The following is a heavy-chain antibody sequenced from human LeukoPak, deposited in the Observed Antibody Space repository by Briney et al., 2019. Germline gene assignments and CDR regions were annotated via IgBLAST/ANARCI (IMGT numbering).Heavy chain of an antibody. CDR2: IIPIFGTA. D-gene: IGHD5-12*01. V-gene: IGHV1-69*13. Sequence: ASVKVSCKASGGTFSSYAISWVRQAPGQGLEWMGGIIPIFGTANYAQKFQGRVTITADESTSTAYMKLSSLRSEDTAVYYCARVGTPDGYNSLMFDYWGQGTLVTVSS. J-gene: IGHJ4*02. CDR3: ARVGTPDGYNSLMFDY. CDR1: GGTFSSYA.